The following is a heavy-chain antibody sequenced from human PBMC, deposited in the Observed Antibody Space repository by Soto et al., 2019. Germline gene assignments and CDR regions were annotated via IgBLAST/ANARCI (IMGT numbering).Heavy chain of an antibody. CDR3: ARNWCSVAGRYHLDY. CDR1: GGSINTYY. CDR2: VDYSGNS. V-gene: IGHV4-59*01. D-gene: IGHD6-19*01. Sequence: SETLSLTCTVSGGSINTYYWSWIRQPTGKGLEWIGYVDYSGNSDSSPSLKSRVTISIDTSKKQVSMKLNSVTAADTAVYYCARNWCSVAGRYHLDYWRQGIPVTVSS. J-gene: IGHJ4*02.